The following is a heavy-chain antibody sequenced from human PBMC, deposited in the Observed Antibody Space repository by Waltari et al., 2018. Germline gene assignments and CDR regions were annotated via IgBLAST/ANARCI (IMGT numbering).Heavy chain of an antibody. CDR2: IVVGSGNT. V-gene: IGHV1-58*01. CDR3: AAAWGDEGLFDY. CDR1: GITFTRYA. D-gene: IGHD3-16*01. Sequence: QMQLVQSGPEVKKPGTSVKVSCKASGITFTRYALQWVRQARGQRLEWIGWIVVGSGNTNYAQKFQERVTITRDMSTSTAYMELSSLRSEDTAVYYCAAAWGDEGLFDYWGQGTLVTVSS. J-gene: IGHJ4*02.